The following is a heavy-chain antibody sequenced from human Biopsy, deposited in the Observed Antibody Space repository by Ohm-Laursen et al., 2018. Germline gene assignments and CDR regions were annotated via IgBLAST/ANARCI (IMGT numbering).Heavy chain of an antibody. D-gene: IGHD5-24*01. CDR3: ARAGVGSDGTDSYYYGMDV. CDR2: ISPSGATT. CDR1: GNTFATYH. V-gene: IGHV1-46*01. J-gene: IGHJ6*02. Sequence: SVKVSCNASGNTFATYHIHWVRQAPGQGLEWMGVISPSGATTSFSQKFQGRITMTRDTSTGTVYMDLNSLGSEDTAVYYCARAGVGSDGTDSYYYGMDVWGPGTTVTVS.